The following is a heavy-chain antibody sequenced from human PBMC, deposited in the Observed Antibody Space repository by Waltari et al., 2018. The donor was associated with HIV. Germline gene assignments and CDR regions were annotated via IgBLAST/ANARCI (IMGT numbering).Heavy chain of an antibody. J-gene: IGHJ4*02. CDR3: ARDPRRDPTLYYFDY. D-gene: IGHD1-26*01. V-gene: IGHV3-21*01. Sequence: EVPLVGSGGGLVKPGGSLRLSCAACALTSSSVRMDWVRQAQGKGLEWVSSISSSSSYIYYADSVKGRFTISRDNAKNSLYLQMNSLRAEDTAVYYCARDPRRDPTLYYFDYWGQGTLVTVSS. CDR1: ALTSSSVR. CDR2: ISSSSSYI.